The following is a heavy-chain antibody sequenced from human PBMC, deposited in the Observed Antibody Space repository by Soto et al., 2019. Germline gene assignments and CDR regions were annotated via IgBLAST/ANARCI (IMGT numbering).Heavy chain of an antibody. D-gene: IGHD4-17*01. Sequence: QVQLVQSGAEVKKPGSSVKVSCKASGGTFSSYAISWVRQAPGQGLEWMGGIIPIFGTANYAQKFQGRVTITADESTSTAYMELSSLRSEDTAVYYCARDNGFNAGRYGDRDYFDYWGQGTLVTVSS. CDR2: IIPIFGTA. CDR3: ARDNGFNAGRYGDRDYFDY. CDR1: GGTFSSYA. V-gene: IGHV1-69*12. J-gene: IGHJ4*02.